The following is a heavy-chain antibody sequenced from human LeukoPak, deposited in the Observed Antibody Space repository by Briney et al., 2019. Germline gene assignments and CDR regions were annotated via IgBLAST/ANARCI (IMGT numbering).Heavy chain of an antibody. CDR2: ISWDGGST. J-gene: IGHJ3*02. V-gene: IGHV3-43D*03. CDR1: GFTFDDYA. CDR3: AKDMGRWLTIHGAFDI. Sequence: GGSLRLSCAASGFTFDDYAMHWVRQAPGKGLEWVSLISWDGGSTYYADSVKGRFTISRDNSKNSLYLQMNSLRAEDTALYYCAKDMGRWLTIHGAFDIWGQGTMVTVSS. D-gene: IGHD5-24*01.